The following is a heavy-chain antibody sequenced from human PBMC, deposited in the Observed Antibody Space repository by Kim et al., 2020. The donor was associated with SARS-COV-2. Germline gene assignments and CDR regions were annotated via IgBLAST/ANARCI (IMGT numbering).Heavy chain of an antibody. CDR3: ASHDYGDYGSDY. V-gene: IGHV3-48*04. D-gene: IGHD4-17*01. J-gene: IGHJ4*02. Sequence: YYADSVKGRFTISRDNAKNSLYLQMNSLRAEDTAVYYCASHDYGDYGSDYWGQGTLVTVSS.